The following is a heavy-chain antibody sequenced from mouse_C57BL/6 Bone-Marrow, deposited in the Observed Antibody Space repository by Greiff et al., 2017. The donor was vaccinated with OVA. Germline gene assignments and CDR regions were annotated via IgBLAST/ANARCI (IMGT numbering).Heavy chain of an antibody. Sequence: QVHVKQSGAELARPGASVKLSCKASGYTFTSYGISWVKQRTGQGLEWIGEIYPRSGNTYYNEKFKGKATLTADKSSSTAYMELRSLTSEDSAVYFCAREIRYWYFDVWGTGTTVTVSS. CDR3: AREIRYWYFDV. V-gene: IGHV1-81*01. J-gene: IGHJ1*03. CDR1: GYTFTSYG. CDR2: IYPRSGNT.